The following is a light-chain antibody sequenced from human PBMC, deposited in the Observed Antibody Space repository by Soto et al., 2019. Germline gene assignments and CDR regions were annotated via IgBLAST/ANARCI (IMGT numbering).Light chain of an antibody. Sequence: QSVLTQPPSVSGAPGQRVTISCTGSSSNIGAGYDVHWYQQLPGTAPKLLIYGNSNRPSGVPDRFSGSKSGTSASLAITGLQAEDEADYYCQSYDSSLSAYVVFGGGPKLTFL. CDR3: QSYDSSLSAYVV. CDR2: GNS. CDR1: SSNIGAGYD. J-gene: IGLJ2*01. V-gene: IGLV1-40*01.